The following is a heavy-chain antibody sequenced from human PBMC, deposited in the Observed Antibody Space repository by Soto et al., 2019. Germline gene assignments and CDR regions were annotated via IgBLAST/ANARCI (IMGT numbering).Heavy chain of an antibody. CDR3: ARIAGTTFYYYYYYMDV. D-gene: IGHD1-7*01. CDR2: IYYSGST. V-gene: IGHV4-39*01. Sequence: PSETLSLTCTVSGGSISSSSYYWGWIRQPPGKGLEWIGSIYYSGSTYYNPSLKSRVTISVDTSKNQFSLKLSSVTAADTAVYYCARIAGTTFYYYYYYMDVWGKGNTVTVSS. J-gene: IGHJ6*03. CDR1: GGSISSSSYY.